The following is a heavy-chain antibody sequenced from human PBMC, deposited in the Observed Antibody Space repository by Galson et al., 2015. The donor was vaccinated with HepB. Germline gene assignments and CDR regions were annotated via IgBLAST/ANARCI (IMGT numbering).Heavy chain of an antibody. CDR1: GYTLTELS. J-gene: IGHJ3*02. V-gene: IGHV1-24*01. CDR2: FDPEDGET. Sequence: SVKVSCKVSGYTLTELSMHWVRQAPGKGLEWMGGFDPEDGETIYAQKFQGRVTMTEDTSTDTAYMELSSPRSEDTAVYYCATPRGWELRQNAFDIWGQGTMVTVSS. CDR3: ATPRGWELRQNAFDI. D-gene: IGHD1-26*01.